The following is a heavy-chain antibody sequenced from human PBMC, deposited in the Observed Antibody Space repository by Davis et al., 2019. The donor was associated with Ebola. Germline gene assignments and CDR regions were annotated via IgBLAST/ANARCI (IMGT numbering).Heavy chain of an antibody. CDR2: LYPGDSDT. Sequence: GESPKIPRKGSGYSLTTYWIAWVRQTPAKGLEWMGILYPGDSDTRYSPSFEGQVTISVDRSISTAYLQWSSLKASDTAMYYCAKQESLYGSSDYWGQGTLVTVSS. CDR1: GYSLTTYW. V-gene: IGHV5-51*01. CDR3: AKQESLYGSSDY. D-gene: IGHD3-22*01. J-gene: IGHJ4*02.